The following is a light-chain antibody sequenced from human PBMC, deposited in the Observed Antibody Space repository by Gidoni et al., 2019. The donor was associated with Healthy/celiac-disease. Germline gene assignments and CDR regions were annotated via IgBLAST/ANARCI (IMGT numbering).Light chain of an antibody. Sequence: AIRMTLSPSSFSASTGDRVTITCRASQGISSYLAWYQQKPVKAPKLLIYAASTLQSGVPSSFSGSGSGTDFTLTISCLQSEDFAAYYCQQYYSYPLTFGGGTKVEIK. J-gene: IGKJ4*01. CDR2: AAS. V-gene: IGKV1-8*01. CDR1: QGISSY. CDR3: QQYYSYPLT.